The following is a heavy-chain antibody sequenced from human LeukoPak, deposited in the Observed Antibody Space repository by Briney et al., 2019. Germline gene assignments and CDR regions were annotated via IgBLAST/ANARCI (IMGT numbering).Heavy chain of an antibody. CDR1: GFSFSDFT. CDR3: ARHCSSTTCYYSSGFYYGIDV. Sequence: GGSLRLSCAASGFSFSDFTMNWVRQAPGKGLEWVSSIDSSSTFIYYADSVNGRLTISRDNAKKSLFLQMSGLRAEDTAVYYCARHCSSTTCYYSSGFYYGIDVWGRGTTVTVSS. V-gene: IGHV3-21*01. D-gene: IGHD2-2*01. CDR2: IDSSSTFI. J-gene: IGHJ6*02.